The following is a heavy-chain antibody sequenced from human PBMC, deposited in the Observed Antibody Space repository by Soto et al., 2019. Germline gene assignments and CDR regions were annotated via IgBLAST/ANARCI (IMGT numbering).Heavy chain of an antibody. D-gene: IGHD3-22*01. CDR2: ISHSGTS. CDR3: ARLASGYYFFDY. V-gene: IGHV4-30-4*01. Sequence: QVQLQESGPGLVRPSQALSLTCTVSGDSISSADYYWTWIHQSPGRGLEWIAYISHSGTSYYSPSFRSRVTISVDNFRSQFSLQLNSLTATDTAVYYCARLASGYYFFDYWGQGTLVTVSS. J-gene: IGHJ4*02. CDR1: GDSISSADYY.